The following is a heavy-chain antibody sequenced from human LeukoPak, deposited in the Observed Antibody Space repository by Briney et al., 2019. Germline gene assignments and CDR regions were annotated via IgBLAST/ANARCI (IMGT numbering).Heavy chain of an antibody. J-gene: IGHJ4*02. Sequence: RASVKVSCKVSGYTLTELSMHWVRQAPGKGLDWMGGFDPEDAEVIYAEKFQDRVTMTEDPSTDTAYLELSSLRSEDTAVYYCAAEGQWSLVHYFNSWGQGTLVTVSS. CDR2: FDPEDAEV. CDR1: GYTLTELS. V-gene: IGHV1-24*01. CDR3: AAEGQWSLVHYFNS. D-gene: IGHD2-15*01.